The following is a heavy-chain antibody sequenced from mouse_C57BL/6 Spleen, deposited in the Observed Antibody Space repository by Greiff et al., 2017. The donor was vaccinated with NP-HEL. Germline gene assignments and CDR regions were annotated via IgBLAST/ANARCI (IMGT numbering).Heavy chain of an antibody. Sequence: EVKLVESGGGLVKPGGSLKLSCAASGFTFSDYGMHWVRQAPEKGLEWVAYISSGSSTSYYADTVKGRFTISRDNAKNTLFLQMTSLRSEDTAMYYCARPYYYGSQAWFAYWGQGTLVTVSA. J-gene: IGHJ3*01. CDR1: GFTFSDYG. CDR3: ARPYYYGSQAWFAY. CDR2: ISSGSSTS. V-gene: IGHV5-17*01. D-gene: IGHD1-1*01.